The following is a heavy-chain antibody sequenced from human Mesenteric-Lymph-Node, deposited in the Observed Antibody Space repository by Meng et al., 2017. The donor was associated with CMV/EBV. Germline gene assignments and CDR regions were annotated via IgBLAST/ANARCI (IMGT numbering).Heavy chain of an antibody. J-gene: IGHJ5*02. CDR2: IYHSGNT. CDR1: GHSISSAYY. Sequence: GSLRLSCTVSGHSISSAYYWGWIRQPPGKGLEWIGTIYHSGNTYYNPSLKSRVTISVDTSRNQFSLKLSSVTAADTAVYYCARDRGEQWLFNWFDPWGQGTLVTVSS. V-gene: IGHV4-38-2*02. D-gene: IGHD6-19*01. CDR3: ARDRGEQWLFNWFDP.